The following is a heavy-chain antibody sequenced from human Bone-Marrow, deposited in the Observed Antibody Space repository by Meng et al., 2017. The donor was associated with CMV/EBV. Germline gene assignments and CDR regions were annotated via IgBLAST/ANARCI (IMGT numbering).Heavy chain of an antibody. V-gene: IGHV4-34*01. CDR1: GGSFSGYY. CDR2: INHSGST. D-gene: IGHD2-2*01. Sequence: GSLRLSCAVYGGSFSGYYWSWIRQPPGKGLEWIGEINHSGSTNYNPSLKSRVTISVDTSKNQFSLKLSSVTAADTAVYYCARGGRYCSSTSCQTYYYYYGMDVWGQGTTVTVSS. J-gene: IGHJ6*02. CDR3: ARGGRYCSSTSCQTYYYYYGMDV.